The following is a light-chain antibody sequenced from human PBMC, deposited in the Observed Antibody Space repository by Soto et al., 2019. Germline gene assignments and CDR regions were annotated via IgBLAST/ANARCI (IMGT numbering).Light chain of an antibody. CDR3: SSYAGSNTHYV. CDR2: EVT. J-gene: IGLJ1*01. CDR1: SSDVGGYRY. V-gene: IGLV2-8*01. Sequence: QSVLTQPPSASVSPGQSVTISCTGTSSDVGGYRYVSWYQQHPGKAHKLIIYEVTKRPSGVPDRFSGSKSGNTASLTVSGLQTEDEADYYCSSYAGSNTHYVFGNGTKV.